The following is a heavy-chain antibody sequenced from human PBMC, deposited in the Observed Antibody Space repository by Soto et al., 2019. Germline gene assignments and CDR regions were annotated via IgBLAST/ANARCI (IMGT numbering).Heavy chain of an antibody. CDR2: ISYDGSNK. CDR1: GFTFSSYA. V-gene: IGHV3-30-3*01. D-gene: IGHD1-26*01. Sequence: QVQLVESGGGVVQPGRSLRLSCAASGFTFSSYAMHWVRQAPGKGLEWVAVISYDGSNKYYADSVKGRFTISRDNSKNTLYLQMNSLRAEDTAVYYCARDRLIVGATTPIYYYYYYGMDVWGQGTTVTVSS. CDR3: ARDRLIVGATTPIYYYYYYGMDV. J-gene: IGHJ6*02.